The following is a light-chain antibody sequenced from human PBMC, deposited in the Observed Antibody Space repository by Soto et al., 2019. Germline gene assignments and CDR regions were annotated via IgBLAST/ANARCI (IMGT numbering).Light chain of an antibody. V-gene: IGLV2-14*01. CDR3: SSYTSSSTFVV. J-gene: IGLJ2*01. CDR1: SSDGGGYNY. Sequence: QSALTQPASVSGSPGQSLTISCTGTSSDGGGYNYVSWYQQHPGKAPKLMIYDVSNRPSGVSTRFSGSKSGNTASLTISGLQAEDEADYYCSSYTSSSTFVVFGGGTKLTVL. CDR2: DVS.